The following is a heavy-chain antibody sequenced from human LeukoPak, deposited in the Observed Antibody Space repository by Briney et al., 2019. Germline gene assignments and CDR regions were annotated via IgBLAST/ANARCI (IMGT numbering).Heavy chain of an antibody. Sequence: SETLSLTCTVSGGSISGYYWSWIRQPPGKGLEWTGYIYYSGSTSYNPSLKSRVTISVDTSKNQFSLKLTSVTAADTAVYYCARGVGPMWGQREYYFDYWGQGTLVTVSS. D-gene: IGHD3-10*01. CDR2: IYYSGST. CDR3: ARGVGPMWGQREYYFDY. V-gene: IGHV4-59*01. CDR1: GGSISGYY. J-gene: IGHJ4*02.